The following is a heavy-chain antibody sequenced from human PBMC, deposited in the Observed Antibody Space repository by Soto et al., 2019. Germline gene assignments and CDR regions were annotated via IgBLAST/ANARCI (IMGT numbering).Heavy chain of an antibody. CDR3: ARGGGGNIDFDY. V-gene: IGHV4-59*01. J-gene: IGHJ4*02. Sequence: SETLSPTCTVSGGSISSYYWSWIRQPPGKGLEWIGYIYYSGSTNYNPSLKSRVTISVDTSKNQFSLKLSSVTAADTAVYYCARGGGGNIDFDYWGQGPLVTVS. D-gene: IGHD3-10*01. CDR1: GGSISSYY. CDR2: IYYSGST.